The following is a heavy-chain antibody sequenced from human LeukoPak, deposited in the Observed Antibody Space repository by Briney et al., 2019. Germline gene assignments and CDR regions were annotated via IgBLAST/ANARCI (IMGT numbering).Heavy chain of an antibody. CDR3: ARHDFFAFDI. V-gene: IGHV4-4*02. J-gene: IGHJ3*02. Sequence: PSETLSLTCAVSGDSITNPKWWSWVRQPPGKGLEWLGEIYYSGTANYNPSLGSRVTISVGKSKNQLSLRLSSVAAADTAVYYCARHDFFAFDIWGQGTMVTVSS. CDR2: IYYSGTA. CDR1: GDSITNPKW. D-gene: IGHD2-21*02.